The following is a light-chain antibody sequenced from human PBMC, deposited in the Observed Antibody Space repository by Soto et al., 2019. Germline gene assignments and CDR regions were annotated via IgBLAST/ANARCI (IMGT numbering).Light chain of an antibody. CDR2: GAS. J-gene: IGKJ1*01. V-gene: IGKV3-20*01. CDR3: QKHGGSPPWM. Sequence: ESVLTQSTATLSLSPLERATLPCIAGQSVDSDYLAWYQQKPFRAPRLIIFGASSRAIGIPHRFSASGSGTEFTLSIRRLEPADFAVYYCQKHGGSPPWMFGSGHTVDIK. CDR1: QSVDSDY.